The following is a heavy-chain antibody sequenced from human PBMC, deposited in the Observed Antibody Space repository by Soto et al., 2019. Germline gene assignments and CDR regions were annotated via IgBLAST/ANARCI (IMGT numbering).Heavy chain of an antibody. CDR3: ARDPFVKYDFWSGYPSFDI. CDR1: GYTFTSYG. Sequence: QVQLVQSGAEVKKPGASVKVSCKASGYTFTSYGISWVRQAPGQGLEWMGWISAYNGNTNYAQKLQGRVTMTTDTSTSTAYMELRSLRSDETAVYYCARDPFVKYDFWSGYPSFDIWGQGTMVTVSS. CDR2: ISAYNGNT. D-gene: IGHD3-3*01. V-gene: IGHV1-18*01. J-gene: IGHJ3*02.